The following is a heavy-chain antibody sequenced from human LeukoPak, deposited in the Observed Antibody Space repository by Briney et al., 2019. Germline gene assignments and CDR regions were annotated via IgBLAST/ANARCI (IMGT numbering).Heavy chain of an antibody. CDR1: GYTFTSYG. Sequence: ASVEVSCKASGYTFTSYGISWVRQAPGQGLEWMGWISAYNGNTNYAQKLQGRVTMTTDTSTSTAYMELRSLRSDDTAVYYCARQWLEPNYYYYGMDVWGQGTTVTVSS. CDR3: ARQWLEPNYYYYGMDV. D-gene: IGHD6-19*01. V-gene: IGHV1-18*01. J-gene: IGHJ6*02. CDR2: ISAYNGNT.